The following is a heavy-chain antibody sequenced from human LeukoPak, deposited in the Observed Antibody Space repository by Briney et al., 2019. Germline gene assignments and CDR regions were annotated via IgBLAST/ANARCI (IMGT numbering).Heavy chain of an antibody. CDR3: ASVESKALAY. Sequence: SVKVSCKASGGTFSSYAISWVRQAPGQRLEWMGGIIPIFGTANYAQKFQGRVTITTDESTSTAYMELSSLRSEDTAVYYCASVESKALAYWGQGTLVTVSS. D-gene: IGHD2/OR15-2a*01. V-gene: IGHV1-69*05. CDR2: IIPIFGTA. CDR1: GGTFSSYA. J-gene: IGHJ4*02.